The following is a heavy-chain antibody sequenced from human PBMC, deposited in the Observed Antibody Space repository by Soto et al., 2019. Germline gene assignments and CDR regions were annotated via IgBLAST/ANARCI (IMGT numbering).Heavy chain of an antibody. CDR1: GFTFSSYA. CDR2: ISYDGSNK. Sequence: QVQLVESGGGVVQPGRSLRLSCAASGFTFSSYAMHWVRQAPGKGLEWVAVISYDGSNKYYADSVKGRFTISRDNSKNTLYLQMNSLRAEDTAVYYCATSMIVVVPAARYWYFDLWGRGTLVTVSS. V-gene: IGHV3-30-3*01. D-gene: IGHD2-2*01. J-gene: IGHJ2*01. CDR3: ATSMIVVVPAARYWYFDL.